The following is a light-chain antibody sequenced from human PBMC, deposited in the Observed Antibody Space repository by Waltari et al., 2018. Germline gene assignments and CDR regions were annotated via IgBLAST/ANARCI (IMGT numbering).Light chain of an antibody. J-gene: IGLJ3*02. CDR2: SCG. CDR3: QSYDSSLSAV. CDR1: SSNIRAGYD. V-gene: IGLV1-40*01. Sequence: QSVLTQPPSVSGAPGQRVTISCTGSSSNIRAGYDVHWYQQLPGAAPKLPIYSCGNGPAGVPDRFYGSKSGTSASLAITGLQAEDGADYYCQSYDSSLSAVFGGGTKLTVL.